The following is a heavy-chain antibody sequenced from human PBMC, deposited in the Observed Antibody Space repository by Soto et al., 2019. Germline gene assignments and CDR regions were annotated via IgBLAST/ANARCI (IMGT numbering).Heavy chain of an antibody. CDR2: IYPGDSEA. V-gene: IGHV5-51*01. D-gene: IGHD3-10*01. Sequence: GESLKISCEGSGYNFGSYWIGWVRQMPGKGLEWMGTIYPGDSEATYSPSFQGPATISADKSIRTAYLQWSSLKASDTAIYYCARQNYYGRRYFDYWGQGTLVTVSS. J-gene: IGHJ4*02. CDR1: GYNFGSYW. CDR3: ARQNYYGRRYFDY.